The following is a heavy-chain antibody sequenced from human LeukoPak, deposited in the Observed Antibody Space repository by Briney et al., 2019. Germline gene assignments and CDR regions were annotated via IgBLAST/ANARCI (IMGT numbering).Heavy chain of an antibody. CDR3: ARRRSVATITSDY. CDR1: GGSFSGYY. V-gene: IGHV4-34*01. J-gene: IGHJ4*02. CDR2: INHSGST. D-gene: IGHD5-12*01. Sequence: SETLSLTCAVYGGSFSGYYWSWIRQPPGKGLEWIGEINHSGSTNYNPSLKSRVTISVDTSKNQFSLKLSSVTAADTAVYYCARRRSVATITSDYWGQGTLVTVSS.